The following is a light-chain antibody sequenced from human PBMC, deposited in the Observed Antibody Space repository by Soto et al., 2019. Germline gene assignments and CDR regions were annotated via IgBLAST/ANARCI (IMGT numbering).Light chain of an antibody. V-gene: IGKV3-15*01. CDR2: GAS. J-gene: IGKJ2*01. CDR1: QSVSDN. CDR3: PQSNNWPYT. Sequence: EIMMTQSPATLSVSPGERATLSCRASQSVSDNLAWYQKKPGQAPRLLIYGASTRATGIPARFSGSGSGTEFTLTISSLQSEDFGVYYGPQSNNWPYTFGQGTK.